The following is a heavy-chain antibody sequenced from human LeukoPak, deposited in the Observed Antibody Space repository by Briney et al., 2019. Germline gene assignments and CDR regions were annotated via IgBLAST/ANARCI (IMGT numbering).Heavy chain of an antibody. CDR2: FDPEDGET. CDR3: ATDLTPTYCSSTSCSVDY. J-gene: IGHJ4*02. Sequence: ASVKVSCKVSGYTLTELSMHWVRQAPGKGLEWMGGFDPEDGETIYAQKFQGRVTMTEDTSTDTAYMELSSLRSEDTAVYYCATDLTPTYCSSTSCSVDYWGQGTLVTVSS. V-gene: IGHV1-24*01. CDR1: GYTLTELS. D-gene: IGHD2-2*01.